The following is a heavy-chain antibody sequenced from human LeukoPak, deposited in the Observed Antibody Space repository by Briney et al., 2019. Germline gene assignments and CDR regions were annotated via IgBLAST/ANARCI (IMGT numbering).Heavy chain of an antibody. CDR1: GFTFDDYA. D-gene: IGHD1-1*01. CDR3: VRDYNWGFDY. V-gene: IGHV3-9*01. J-gene: IGHJ4*02. Sequence: GGSLRLSCAASGFTFDDYAMHWVRQAPGKGLEWVSGISWNSGSIGYADSVEGRFTISRDNSKNNVYLQMYSLRVEDTSIYYCVRDYNWGFDYWGQGTVVTVSS. CDR2: ISWNSGSI.